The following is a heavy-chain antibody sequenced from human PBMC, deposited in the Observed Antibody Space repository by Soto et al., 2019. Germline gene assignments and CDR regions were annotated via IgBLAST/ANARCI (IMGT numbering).Heavy chain of an antibody. J-gene: IGHJ5*02. V-gene: IGHV1-3*05. CDR2: INAGNGNT. D-gene: IGHD6-13*01. Sequence: QVQLVQSGAEEKKPGASVKVSCKASGYTFSHYTMHWVRQAPGQRLEWMGWINAGNGNTRYSQKFQGRVTITRDTSASTAYMERSSLRSEDTAVYYCARELGSSWYIRWFDPWGQGTLVTVSS. CDR1: GYTFSHYT. CDR3: ARELGSSWYIRWFDP.